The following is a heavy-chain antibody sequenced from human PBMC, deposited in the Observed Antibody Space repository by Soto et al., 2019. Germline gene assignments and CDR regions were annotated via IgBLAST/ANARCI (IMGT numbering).Heavy chain of an antibody. J-gene: IGHJ4*02. CDR1: GFTFSKYA. Sequence: RRLSCAASGFTFSKYALSWVRQAPGKGLEWVSAISGSGGTTHYADSVKGRVTISRDNSKDTVFLQMNSLRAEDTAVYSCAKYYYDRSGSPLAFDYWGQGTLVTVSS. V-gene: IGHV3-23*01. D-gene: IGHD3-22*01. CDR2: ISGSGGTT. CDR3: AKYYYDRSGSPLAFDY.